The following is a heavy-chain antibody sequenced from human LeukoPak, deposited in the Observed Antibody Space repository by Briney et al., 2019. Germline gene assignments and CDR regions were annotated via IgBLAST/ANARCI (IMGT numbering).Heavy chain of an antibody. V-gene: IGHV4-31*03. CDR3: ARDVRWFGELFPNWFDP. D-gene: IGHD3-10*01. CDR1: GGSISSGGYY. Sequence: PSQTLSLTCTVSGGSISSGGYYWSWIRQHPGKGLEWIGYIYYSGSTYYNPSLKGRVTISVDTSKNQFSLKLSSVTAADTAVYYCARDVRWFGELFPNWFDPWGQGTLVTVSS. J-gene: IGHJ5*02. CDR2: IYYSGST.